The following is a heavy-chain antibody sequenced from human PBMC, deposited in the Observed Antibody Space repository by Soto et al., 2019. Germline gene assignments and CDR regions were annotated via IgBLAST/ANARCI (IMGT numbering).Heavy chain of an antibody. D-gene: IGHD2-15*01. CDR2: ITNSGGST. CDR1: GFTFSSYA. J-gene: IGHJ4*02. Sequence: EVQLLESGGALVQPGGSLRLSCAASGFTFSSYAMNWVRQAPGKGLEWVSAITNSGGSTYYADSVKGRFTISRDNSRNTLYLQMNSLRAEDTAVYYCAKSEYCSGGSGYGDCWGQGTLVTVSS. V-gene: IGHV3-23*01. CDR3: AKSEYCSGGSGYGDC.